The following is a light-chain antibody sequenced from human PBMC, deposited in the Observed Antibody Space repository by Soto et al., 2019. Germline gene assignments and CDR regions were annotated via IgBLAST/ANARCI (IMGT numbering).Light chain of an antibody. Sequence: LMLTQPHSVSESPGKTVTISCTRSSGSIASNYVQWYQQRPGSAPTTVIYEDNQRPSGVPDRFSGSIDSSSNSASLTISGLKTEDEADYYCQSYDSSMRVFGGGTKLTVL. CDR3: QSYDSSMRV. V-gene: IGLV6-57*04. J-gene: IGLJ2*01. CDR2: EDN. CDR1: SGSIASNY.